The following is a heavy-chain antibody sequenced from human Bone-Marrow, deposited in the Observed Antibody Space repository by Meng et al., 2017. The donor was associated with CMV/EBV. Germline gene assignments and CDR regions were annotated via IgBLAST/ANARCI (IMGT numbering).Heavy chain of an antibody. CDR1: GGSVSSGSYY. Sequence: SETLSLTCTVSGGSVSSGSYYWSWIRQPPGKGLEWIGYIYYSGSTNYNPSLKSRVTISVDTSKNQFSLKLSSVTAADTAVYYCARGPYYDGSGPFDYWGQGTLVTVSS. V-gene: IGHV4-61*01. D-gene: IGHD3-22*01. CDR2: IYYSGST. J-gene: IGHJ4*02. CDR3: ARGPYYDGSGPFDY.